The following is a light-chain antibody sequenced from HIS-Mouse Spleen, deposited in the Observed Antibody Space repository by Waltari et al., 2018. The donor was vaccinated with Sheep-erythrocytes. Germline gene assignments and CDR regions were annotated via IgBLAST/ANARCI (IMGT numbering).Light chain of an antibody. CDR3: QPHSNRPPIT. J-gene: IGKJ5*01. V-gene: IGKV3-11*01. Sequence: EIVLTKSPATLSLSPGERATLSCRASQSVSSYLAWYQQKPGKAPSLLIYDESNSATGIATRFSCSGSVSDLNITISSIEPEDFAVSYYQPHSNRPPITFGQGARLELK. CDR1: QSVSSY. CDR2: DES.